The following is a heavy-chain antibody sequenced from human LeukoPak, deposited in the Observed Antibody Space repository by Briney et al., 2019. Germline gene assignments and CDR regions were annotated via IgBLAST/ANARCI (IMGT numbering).Heavy chain of an antibody. V-gene: IGHV4-39*01. CDR1: GDSISSSPYF. Sequence: SETLSLTCTVSGDSISSSPYFCGWLRQPPGKGLEWIGSINCSGNTYFNPSLQSRVAISVDTSKNQFSLKLSSLTAADTAVYSCARPSGRNWNAFDIWGQGTMVTVSS. D-gene: IGHD1-14*01. CDR3: ARPSGRNWNAFDI. J-gene: IGHJ3*02. CDR2: INCSGNT.